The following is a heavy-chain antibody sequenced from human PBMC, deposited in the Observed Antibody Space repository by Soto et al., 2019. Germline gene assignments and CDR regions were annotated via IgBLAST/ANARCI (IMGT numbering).Heavy chain of an antibody. Sequence: PGGSLRLSCAASGFIFENFGMSWVRQAPGKGLEWISSISGSGFKKYYPDSVKGRFTISRDNSKSTVYLELNNLSAEDTAVYHCAKNQGVELVPLATVDWFDPWGQGSVVTVSS. V-gene: IGHV3-23*01. CDR3: AKNQGVELVPLATVDWFDP. J-gene: IGHJ5*02. CDR1: GFIFENFG. CDR2: ISGSGFKK. D-gene: IGHD1-26*01.